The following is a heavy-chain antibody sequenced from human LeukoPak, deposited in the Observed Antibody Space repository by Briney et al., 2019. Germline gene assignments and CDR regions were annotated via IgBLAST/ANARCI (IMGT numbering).Heavy chain of an antibody. Sequence: PGGSLRLSCAASGFTFDDYGMSWVRQAPGKGLEWVTGINWNGGSTGYADSVKGRFSISRDNSKNTLYLQMNSLRAEDTAVYYCAKVRTSVVRRSDVYDYWGQGTLVTVSS. CDR1: GFTFDDYG. J-gene: IGHJ4*02. V-gene: IGHV3-20*04. CDR3: AKVRTSVVRRSDVYDY. D-gene: IGHD3-10*01. CDR2: INWNGGST.